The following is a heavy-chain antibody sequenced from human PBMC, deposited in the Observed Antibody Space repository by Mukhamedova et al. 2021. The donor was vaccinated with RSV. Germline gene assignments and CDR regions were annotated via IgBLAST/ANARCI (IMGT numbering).Heavy chain of an antibody. V-gene: IGHV4-59*08. CDR3: ARRRANYMDV. Sequence: RQSPGKGLEWIGYVYDSGSTNYHPSLRSRVTISVDTSKNQFSLKLRSVTAADTAVYSCARRRANYMDVWGKGTTVTDSS. J-gene: IGHJ6*03. CDR2: VYDSGST.